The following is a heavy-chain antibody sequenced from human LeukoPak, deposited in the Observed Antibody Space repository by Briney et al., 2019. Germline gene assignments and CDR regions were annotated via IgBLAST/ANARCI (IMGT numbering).Heavy chain of an antibody. CDR2: IVVGSGNT. V-gene: IGHV1-58*02. D-gene: IGHD6-19*01. Sequence: SVKVSCKASGFTFTTSAMQWVRQARGQRLEWIGWIVVGSGNTNYAQKFQERVTITRDMSTSTAYIELSNLRSEDTAVFYCAAGEGYSSGWYFPYWGQGTLVTVSS. CDR1: GFTFTTSA. J-gene: IGHJ4*02. CDR3: AAGEGYSSGWYFPY.